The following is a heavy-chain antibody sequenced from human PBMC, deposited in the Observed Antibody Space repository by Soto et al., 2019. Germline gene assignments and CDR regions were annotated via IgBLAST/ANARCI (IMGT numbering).Heavy chain of an antibody. J-gene: IGHJ4*02. D-gene: IGHD3-9*01. CDR1: GFTFSSYA. CDR3: AKDYDILTGYSLCFDY. Sequence: GGSLRLSCAASGFTFSSYAMSWVRQAPGKGLEWVSAISGSGGSTYYADSVKGRFTISRDNSKNTLYLQMNSLRAEDTAVYYCAKDYDILTGYSLCFDYWGQGTLVTVS. CDR2: ISGSGGST. V-gene: IGHV3-23*01.